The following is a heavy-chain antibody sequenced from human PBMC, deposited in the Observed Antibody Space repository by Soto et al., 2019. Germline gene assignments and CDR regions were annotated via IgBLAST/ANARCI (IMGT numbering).Heavy chain of an antibody. CDR3: AYDSSGYYSWGVNYYYYYGMDV. J-gene: IGHJ6*02. Sequence: GGSLRLSCAASGFTVSSNYMSWVRQAPGKGLEWVSVIYSGGSTYYADSVKGRFTISRDNSKNTLYLQMNSLRAEDTAVYYCAYDSSGYYSWGVNYYYYYGMDVWGQGTTVTVSS. D-gene: IGHD3-22*01. CDR1: GFTVSSNY. CDR2: IYSGGST. V-gene: IGHV3-53*01.